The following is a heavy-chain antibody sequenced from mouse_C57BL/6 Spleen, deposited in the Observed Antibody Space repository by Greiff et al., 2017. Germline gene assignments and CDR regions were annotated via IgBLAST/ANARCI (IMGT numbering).Heavy chain of an antibody. Sequence: VQLQQPGAELVMPGASVKLSCKASGYTFTSYWMHWVKQRPGQGLEWIGEIDPSDSYTNYNQEFKGKSTMTVDKSSSTAYMQLSSLPSEDSAVYYCSRGIGSKFAYWGQGTLVTVSA. CDR1: GYTFTSYW. CDR3: SRGIGSKFAY. V-gene: IGHV1-69*01. D-gene: IGHD1-1*01. CDR2: IDPSDSYT. J-gene: IGHJ3*01.